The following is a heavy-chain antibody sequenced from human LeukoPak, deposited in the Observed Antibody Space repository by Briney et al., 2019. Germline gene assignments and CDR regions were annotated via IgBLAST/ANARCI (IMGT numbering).Heavy chain of an antibody. CDR1: GFTFSDYY. V-gene: IGHV3-30*03. J-gene: IGHJ4*02. Sequence: GGSLRLSCAASGFTFSDYYMSWIRQAPGKGLEWVAVISYDGSNKYYADSVKGRFTISRDNSKNTLYLQMNSLRAEDTAVYYCARGEGYCTNGVCYPFDYWGQGTLVTVSS. CDR3: ARGEGYCTNGVCYPFDY. D-gene: IGHD2-8*01. CDR2: ISYDGSNK.